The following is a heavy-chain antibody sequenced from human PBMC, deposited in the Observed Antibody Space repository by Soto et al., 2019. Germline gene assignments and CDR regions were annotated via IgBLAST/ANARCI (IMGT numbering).Heavy chain of an antibody. CDR2: IYFTGST. CDR1: GGSISSYY. Sequence: SETLSLTCTVSGGSISSYYWNWIRQPPGKGLEWIGYIYFTGSTNYNPSLKSRVTISVDTSKTQFSLELTSVTAADTAVYYRASDVAVLISWGQGILVPVSS. V-gene: IGHV4-59*08. CDR3: ASDVAVLIS. D-gene: IGHD6-19*01. J-gene: IGHJ1*01.